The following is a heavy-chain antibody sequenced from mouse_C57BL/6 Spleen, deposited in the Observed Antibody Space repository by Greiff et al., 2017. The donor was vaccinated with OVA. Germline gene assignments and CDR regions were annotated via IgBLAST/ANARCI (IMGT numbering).Heavy chain of an antibody. CDR1: GFSFNTYA. CDR2: IRSKSNNYAT. D-gene: IGHD1-2*01. Sequence: DVKLVESGGGLVQPKGSLKLSCAASGFSFNTYAMNWVRQAPGKGLEWVARIRSKSNNYATYYADSVKDRFTISRDDSESMLYLQMNNLKTEDTAMYYCVRHPFPATEAMDYWGQGTSVTVSS. CDR3: VRHPFPATEAMDY. V-gene: IGHV10-1*01. J-gene: IGHJ4*01.